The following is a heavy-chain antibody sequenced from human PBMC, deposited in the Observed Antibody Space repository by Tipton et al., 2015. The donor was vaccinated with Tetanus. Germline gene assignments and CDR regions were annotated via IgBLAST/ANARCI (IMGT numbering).Heavy chain of an antibody. CDR2: MNPSSGNT. Sequence: QSGPEVKKPGASVKVSCKASGYKFINYDIIWVRQVDGEGLEWMGWMNPSSGNTGFAQKFQGRVTMTSSSAITTAYMELSSLRSDDTAVYYCAVRNKYGYGSTDHWGQGTLVTVSS. V-gene: IGHV1-8*01. J-gene: IGHJ4*02. D-gene: IGHD3-16*01. CDR1: GYKFINYD. CDR3: AVRNKYGYGSTDH.